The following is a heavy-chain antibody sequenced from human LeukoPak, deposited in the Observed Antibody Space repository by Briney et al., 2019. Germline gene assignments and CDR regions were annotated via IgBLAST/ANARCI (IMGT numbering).Heavy chain of an antibody. CDR3: AKDGAQYSSGPECDP. CDR1: GLHFSGTA. J-gene: IGHJ5*02. CDR2: ISHDGMNA. V-gene: IGHV3-23*01. Sequence: PGGSLRLSCAASGLHFSGTAMSWVRQAPGKGLEWVSAISHDGMNAYYADSVKGRFTISRDNSKKTVSLEMSSLTAADPGVYYCAKDGAQYSSGPECDPRGQGALVTVSP. D-gene: IGHD6-19*01.